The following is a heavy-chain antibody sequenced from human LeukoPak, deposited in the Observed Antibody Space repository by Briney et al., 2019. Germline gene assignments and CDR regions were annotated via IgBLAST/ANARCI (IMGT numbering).Heavy chain of an antibody. V-gene: IGHV3-48*01. CDR1: GFTFSSYS. J-gene: IGHJ4*02. Sequence: QTGGSLRLSCAASGFTFSSYSMNWVRQAPGKGLEWVPDISSSSSTIYYADSVKGRFTISRDNAKNSLYLEMNSLRAEDTAVYYCARTYYDFWSGYYSHEGNPFDYWGQGTLVTVSS. CDR3: ARTYYDFWSGYYSHEGNPFDY. CDR2: ISSSSSTI. D-gene: IGHD3-3*01.